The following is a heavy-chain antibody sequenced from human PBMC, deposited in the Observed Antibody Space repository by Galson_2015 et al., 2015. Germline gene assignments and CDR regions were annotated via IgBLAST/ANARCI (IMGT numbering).Heavy chain of an antibody. CDR2: IKSKTDGGTT. V-gene: IGHV3-15*01. J-gene: IGHJ6*02. CDR3: TSDLGLGAFYSRPDV. Sequence: SLRLSCAASGFTFSNAWMSWVRRAPGKGLEWVGRIKSKTDGGTTDYAAPVKGRFTISRDDSKSTLYLQMNSLKTEDTAVYYCTSDLGLGAFYSRPDVRGQGTPAPVS. D-gene: IGHD2-15*01. CDR1: GFTFSNAW.